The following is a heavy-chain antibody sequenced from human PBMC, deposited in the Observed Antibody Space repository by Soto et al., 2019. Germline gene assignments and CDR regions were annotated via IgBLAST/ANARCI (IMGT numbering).Heavy chain of an antibody. V-gene: IGHV3-33*01. CDR3: ARVFGYSSSWSY. CDR1: GFTFSSYG. D-gene: IGHD6-13*01. J-gene: IGHJ4*02. CDR2: IWYDGSNK. Sequence: GGSLRLSCGGSGFTFSSYGMHWVRQAPGKGLEWVAVIWYDGSNKYYADSVKGRFTISRDNSKNTLYLQMNSLRAEDTAVYYCARVFGYSSSWSYWGQGTLVTVSS.